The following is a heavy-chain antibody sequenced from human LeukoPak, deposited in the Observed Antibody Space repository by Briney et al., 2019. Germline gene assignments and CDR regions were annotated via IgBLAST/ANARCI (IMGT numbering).Heavy chain of an antibody. CDR2: INPNSGGT. Sequence: ASVKVSCKASGYNFTGNYTHWVRQAPGQGLEWMGWINPNSGGTNYAQKFQGRVTMTRDTSIGTAYMELRRLRSDDTAVYYCASTGGYSGYEVYYYYYYMDVWGKGTTVTVSS. CDR1: GYNFTGNY. J-gene: IGHJ6*03. CDR3: ASTGGYSGYEVYYYYYYMDV. D-gene: IGHD5-12*01. V-gene: IGHV1-2*02.